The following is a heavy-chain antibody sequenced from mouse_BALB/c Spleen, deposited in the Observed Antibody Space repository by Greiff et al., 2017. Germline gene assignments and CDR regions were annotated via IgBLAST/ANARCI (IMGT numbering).Heavy chain of an antibody. J-gene: IGHJ2*01. CDR2: ISSGGSYT. D-gene: IGHD2-12*01. CDR1: GFTFSSYG. V-gene: IGHV5-6*01. Sequence: EVKLVESGGDLVKPGGSLKLSCAASGFTFSSYGMSWVRQTPDKRLEWVATISSGGSYTYYPDSVKGRFTISRDNAKNTLYLQMNSLKSEDTAMYYCARLGDSYYFDYWGQGTTLTVSS. CDR3: ARLGDSYYFDY.